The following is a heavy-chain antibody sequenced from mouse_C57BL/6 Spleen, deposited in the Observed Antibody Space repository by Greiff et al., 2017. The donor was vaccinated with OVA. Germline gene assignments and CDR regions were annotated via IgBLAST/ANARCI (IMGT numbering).Heavy chain of an antibody. Sequence: EVQLQQSGAELVRPGASVKLSCTASGFNFKDDYMHWVKQRPEQGLEWIGWIDPENGDTEYASKFQGKATITADTSSNTAYLQLSSLTSEDTAVYYCTTDGNWYFDVWGTGTTVTVSS. V-gene: IGHV14-4*01. CDR3: TTDGNWYFDV. J-gene: IGHJ1*03. CDR2: IDPENGDT. D-gene: IGHD2-1*01. CDR1: GFNFKDDY.